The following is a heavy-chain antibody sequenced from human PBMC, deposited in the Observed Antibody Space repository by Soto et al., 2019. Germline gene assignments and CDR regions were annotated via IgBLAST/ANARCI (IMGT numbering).Heavy chain of an antibody. D-gene: IGHD2-2*01. Sequence: QVHLVESGGGVVQSGRSLRLSCAASGFTFSSYAMHWVRQAPGKGLEWVALITYDGGNEYYADSVKGRFIISRDDSENILYLEMIGLRPEDTAVYYSARVSGIVLVPVTSMDVWGQGTTVTVSS. CDR1: GFTFSSYA. CDR2: ITYDGGNE. V-gene: IGHV3-30-3*01. CDR3: ARVSGIVLVPVTSMDV. J-gene: IGHJ6*02.